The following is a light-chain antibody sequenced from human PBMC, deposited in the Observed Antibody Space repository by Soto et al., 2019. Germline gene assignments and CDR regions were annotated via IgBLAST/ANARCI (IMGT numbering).Light chain of an antibody. Sequence: DIQMTQSPSSVSASVGDRVTFTCRASQGLGRWLAWYQQKPGKAPKLLIYAASNLQSGVPSRFSGIGSVTEFTLTISSLLPEDFATYYCQQRNSCTFTFGQGTRLEIK. J-gene: IGKJ5*01. CDR2: AAS. CDR1: QGLGRW. CDR3: QQRNSCTFT. V-gene: IGKV1-12*01.